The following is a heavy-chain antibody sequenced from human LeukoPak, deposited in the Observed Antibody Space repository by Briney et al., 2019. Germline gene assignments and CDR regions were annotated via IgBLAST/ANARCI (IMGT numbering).Heavy chain of an antibody. V-gene: IGHV3-33*08. CDR3: ARDRAVCSGGSCYDNWFDP. CDR2: IWYDGSNK. CDR1: GFTFSSYG. Sequence: GGSLRLSCAASGFTFSSYGMHWVRQAPGKGLEWVAVIWYDGSNKYYADSVKGRFTISRDNSKNTLYLQMNSLRAEDTAVYYCARDRAVCSGGSCYDNWFDPWGQGTLVTVSS. J-gene: IGHJ5*02. D-gene: IGHD2-15*01.